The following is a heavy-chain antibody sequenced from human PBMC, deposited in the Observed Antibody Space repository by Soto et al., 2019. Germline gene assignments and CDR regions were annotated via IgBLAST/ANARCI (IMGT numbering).Heavy chain of an antibody. CDR1: GGSISSYY. J-gene: IGHJ4*02. D-gene: IGHD5-12*01. CDR2: IYYSGST. CDR3: AVSYRDNQIDY. V-gene: IGHV4-59*01. Sequence: SETLSLTCTVSGGSISSYYWSWIRQPPGKGLEWIGYIYYSGSTNYNPSLKSRVTISVDTSKNQFSLKLSSVTTADTAVYYCAVSYRDNQIDYWGQGTLVTVSS.